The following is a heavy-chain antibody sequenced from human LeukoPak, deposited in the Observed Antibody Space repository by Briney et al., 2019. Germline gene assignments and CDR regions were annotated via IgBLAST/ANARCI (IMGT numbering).Heavy chain of an antibody. J-gene: IGHJ3*02. D-gene: IGHD5-18*01. CDR3: ARNSYGFNNAFDI. Sequence: PSQTLSLTCTVSGGSISSGSYYWSWIRQPAGKGLEWIGRIYTSGSTNYNPSLESRVTISVDTSKNQFSLRLSSVTAADTALYYCARNSYGFNNAFDIWGQGTMVTVSS. CDR2: IYTSGST. V-gene: IGHV4-61*02. CDR1: GGSISSGSYY.